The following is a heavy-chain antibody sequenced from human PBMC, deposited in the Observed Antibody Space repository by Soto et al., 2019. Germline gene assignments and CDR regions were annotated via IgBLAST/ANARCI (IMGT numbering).Heavy chain of an antibody. CDR2: IYYSGST. CDR1: GGSISSYY. J-gene: IGHJ5*02. CDR3: ARSPYSSSWHKTGQKNWFDP. V-gene: IGHV4-59*01. D-gene: IGHD6-13*01. Sequence: PSETLSLTCTVSGGSISSYYWSWIRQPPGKGLEWIGYIYYSGSTNYNPSLKSRVTISVDTSKNQFSLKLSSVTAADTAVYYCARSPYSSSWHKTGQKNWFDPWGQGTLVTVSS.